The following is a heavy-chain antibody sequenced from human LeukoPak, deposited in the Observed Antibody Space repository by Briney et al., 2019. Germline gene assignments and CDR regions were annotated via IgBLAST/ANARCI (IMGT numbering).Heavy chain of an antibody. J-gene: IGHJ4*02. CDR3: AKDLITGTSLFDY. CDR2: IQYDESKI. D-gene: IGHD1/OR15-1a*01. Sequence: PGGSLSLSCAASGFSFRNYGIHWVRQAPGKGLEGVAFIQYDESKIYYADSVKGRFTISRDNSENTLYLQMNSLRPEDTAVYYCAKDLITGTSLFDYWGQGTLVTVSS. CDR1: GFSFRNYG. V-gene: IGHV3-30*02.